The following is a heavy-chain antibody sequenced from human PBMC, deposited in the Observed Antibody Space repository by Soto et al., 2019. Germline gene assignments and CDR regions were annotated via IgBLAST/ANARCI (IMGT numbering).Heavy chain of an antibody. CDR1: GGTFSSYA. Sequence: QVQLVQSGAEVKKPGSSVKVSCKASGGTFSSYAISWVRQAPGQGLEWMGGIIPIFGTANYAQKFQGRVTIPADESTSTAYRGLSSLRSEDTAVYYCAREEVDRGLRFPMVGMDVWGQGTTVTVSS. CDR3: AREEVDRGLRFPMVGMDV. J-gene: IGHJ6*02. V-gene: IGHV1-69*12. D-gene: IGHD4-17*01. CDR2: IIPIFGTA.